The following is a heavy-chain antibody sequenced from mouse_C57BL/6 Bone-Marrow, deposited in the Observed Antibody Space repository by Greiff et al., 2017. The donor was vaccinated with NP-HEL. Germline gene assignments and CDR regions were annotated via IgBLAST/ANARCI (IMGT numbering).Heavy chain of an antibody. CDR2: ISDGGRYT. CDR1: GFTFSSYA. D-gene: IGHD2-4*01. Sequence: EVQGVESGGGLVKPGGSLKLSCAASGFTFSSYAMSWVRQTPEKRLEWVATISDGGRYTYYPDNVKGRFTISRDNAKNNLYLQMSHLKSEDTAMYYCAREWGIRDPSYWYFDVWGTGTTVTVSS. CDR3: AREWGIRDPSYWYFDV. V-gene: IGHV5-4*01. J-gene: IGHJ1*03.